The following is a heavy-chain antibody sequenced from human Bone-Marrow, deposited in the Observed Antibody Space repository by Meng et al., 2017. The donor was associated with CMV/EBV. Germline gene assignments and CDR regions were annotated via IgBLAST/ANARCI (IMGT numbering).Heavy chain of an antibody. CDR3: ARGGGGYSSSWLVAGTLAIDY. CDR1: GFTFSSYW. J-gene: IGHJ4*02. D-gene: IGHD6-13*01. Sequence: GESLKISCAASGFTFSSYWMSWVRQAPGKGLEWVANIKQDGSEKYYVDSVKGRFTISRDNAKNSLYLQMNSLRSEDTAVYYCARGGGGYSSSWLVAGTLAIDYWGQGPLVTVSS. CDR2: IKQDGSEK. V-gene: IGHV3-7*03.